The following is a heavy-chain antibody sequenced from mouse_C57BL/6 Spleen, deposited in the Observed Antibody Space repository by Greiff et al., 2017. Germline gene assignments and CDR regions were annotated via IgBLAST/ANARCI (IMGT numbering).Heavy chain of an antibody. J-gene: IGHJ1*03. Sequence: EVMLVEPGGGLVKPGGSLKLSCAASGFTFSDYGMHWVRQAPEKGLEWVAYISSGSSTIYYADTVKGRFTISRDNAKNTLFLQMSSLRSEDTAMYDGARGRYSRDWYVGVWGTGTTVTVSS. CDR3: ARGRYSRDWYVGV. D-gene: IGHD2-12*01. CDR1: GFTFSDYG. CDR2: ISSGSSTI. V-gene: IGHV5-17*01.